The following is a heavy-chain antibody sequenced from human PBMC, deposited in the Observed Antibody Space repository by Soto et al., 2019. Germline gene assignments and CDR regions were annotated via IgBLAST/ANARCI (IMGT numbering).Heavy chain of an antibody. CDR2: IYYSGST. V-gene: IGHV4-39*07. J-gene: IGHJ5*02. Sequence: SETLSLTCTVSGGSISSSSYYWGWIRQPPGKGLEWIGSIYYSGSTYYNPSLKSRVTISVDTSKNQFSLKLSSVTAADTAVYYCAKLRPSRIIDPWGQGTLVTVSS. CDR3: AKLRPSRIIDP. CDR1: GGSISSSSYY. D-gene: IGHD2-15*01.